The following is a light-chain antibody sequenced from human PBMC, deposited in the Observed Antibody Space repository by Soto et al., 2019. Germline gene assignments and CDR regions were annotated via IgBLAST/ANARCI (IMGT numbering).Light chain of an antibody. CDR2: KAA. Sequence: DIQMTQSPSFLSASVGARVTITCLASQSMLTWLAWYQQKPGKAPKLLIYKAANLADEVPSRFAGSGSGTDFTLTITRLQPDDFATYYCQHYNSFSRTFGQGTEVDI. CDR3: QHYNSFSRT. J-gene: IGKJ1*01. CDR1: QSMLTW. V-gene: IGKV1-5*03.